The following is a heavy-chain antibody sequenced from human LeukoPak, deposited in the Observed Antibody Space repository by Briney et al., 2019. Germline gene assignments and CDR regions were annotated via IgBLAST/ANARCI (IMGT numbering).Heavy chain of an antibody. CDR3: ARAGSICGGDCPNWFDP. J-gene: IGHJ5*02. D-gene: IGHD2-21*02. CDR1: GYTFTSYG. CDR2: ISAYNGNT. V-gene: IGHV1-18*01. Sequence: ASVKVSCKASGYTFTSYGISWARQAPGQGLEWMGWISAYNGNTNYAQKLQGRVTMTTDTSTSTAYMELRSLRSDDTAVYYCARAGSICGGDCPNWFDPWGQGTLVTVSS.